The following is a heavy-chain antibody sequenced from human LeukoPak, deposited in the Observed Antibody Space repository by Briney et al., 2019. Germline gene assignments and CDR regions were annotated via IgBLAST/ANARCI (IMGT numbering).Heavy chain of an antibody. Sequence: SETLSLTCTVSGGSIGSDYWSWIRQPPGKGLEWIGYIYYRGSTNYNPSLKSRVTISVDTSKNQFSLKLSSVTAADTAVYYCARDHTGDSSGPEAAYMDVWGKGTTVTVSS. CDR3: ARDHTGDSSGPEAAYMDV. J-gene: IGHJ6*03. CDR1: GGSIGSDY. D-gene: IGHD6-19*01. CDR2: IYYRGST. V-gene: IGHV4-59*01.